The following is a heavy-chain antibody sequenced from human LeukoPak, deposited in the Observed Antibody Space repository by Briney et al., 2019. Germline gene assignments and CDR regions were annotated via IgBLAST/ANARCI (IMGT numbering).Heavy chain of an antibody. CDR1: GFTFSTYW. J-gene: IGHJ4*02. Sequence: PGGSLRLSCAASGFTFSTYWMSWVRQAPGKGLEWVANIKQDGSGKFYVDSVKGRFTISRDNAKNSLSLQMNSLRAEDTAVYYCAKRGYYGAFDYWGQGTLVTVSS. CDR2: IKQDGSGK. V-gene: IGHV3-7*01. CDR3: AKRGYYGAFDY. D-gene: IGHD4-17*01.